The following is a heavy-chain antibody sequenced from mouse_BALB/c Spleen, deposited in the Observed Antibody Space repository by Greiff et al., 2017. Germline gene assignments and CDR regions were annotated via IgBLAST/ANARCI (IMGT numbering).Heavy chain of an antibody. D-gene: IGHD2-1*01. CDR3: ARGKLYYGNYDAMDY. V-gene: IGHV1S135*01. J-gene: IGHJ4*01. Sequence: VQLKQSGPELVKPGASVKVSCKASGYAFTSYNMYWVKQSHGKSLEWIGYIDPYNGGTSYNQKFKGKATLTVDKSSSTAYMHLNSLTSEDSAVYYCARGKLYYGNYDAMDYWGQGTSVTVSS. CDR2: IDPYNGGT. CDR1: GYAFTSYN.